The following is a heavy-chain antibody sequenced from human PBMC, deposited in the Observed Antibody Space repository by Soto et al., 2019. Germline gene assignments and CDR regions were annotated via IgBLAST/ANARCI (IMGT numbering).Heavy chain of an antibody. CDR2: IFYSGST. V-gene: IGHV4-39*01. CDR1: GGSISSTSYY. J-gene: IGHJ4*02. Sequence: SETLSLTCTVSGGSISSTSYYWGWIRQPPGKGLEWIGTIFYSGSTYYNPSLKSRVTISVDTSKNQFSLRLISVTAADTALYYCARRYGWLYFDYWGQGSLVTVSS. D-gene: IGHD6-19*01. CDR3: ARRYGWLYFDY.